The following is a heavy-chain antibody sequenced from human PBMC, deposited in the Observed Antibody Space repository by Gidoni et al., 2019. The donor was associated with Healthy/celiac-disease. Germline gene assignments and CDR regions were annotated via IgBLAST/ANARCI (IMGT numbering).Heavy chain of an antibody. D-gene: IGHD1-26*01. CDR1: GGSISSYY. CDR2: IYYSGST. Sequence: QVQLQESGPGLVKPSETLYLTCTVSGGSISSYYWSWIRQPPGKGLEWIGYIYYSGSTNYNPSLKSRVTISVDTSKNQFSLKLSSVTAADTAVYYCARGWGAIDYWGQGTLVTVSS. J-gene: IGHJ4*02. CDR3: ARGWGAIDY. V-gene: IGHV4-59*01.